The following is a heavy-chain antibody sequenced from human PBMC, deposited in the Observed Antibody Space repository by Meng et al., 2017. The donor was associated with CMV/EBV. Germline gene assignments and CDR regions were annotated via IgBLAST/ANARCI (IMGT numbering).Heavy chain of an antibody. CDR1: GGSLSGYY. V-gene: IGHV4-34*01. J-gene: IGHJ5*02. D-gene: IGHD3-3*01. CDR2: INHSGST. Sequence: VHLQQWGAGLLKPSETLSLTCAVHGGSLSGYYWSWIRQPPGEGLEWIGEINHSGSTNYNPSLKSRVTISVDTSKNQFSLKLSSVTAADTAVYYCARGSRRLPRFNWFDPWGQGTLVTVSS. CDR3: ARGSRRLPRFNWFDP.